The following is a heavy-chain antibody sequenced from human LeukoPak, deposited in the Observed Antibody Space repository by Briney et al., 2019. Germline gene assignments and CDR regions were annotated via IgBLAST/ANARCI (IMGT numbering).Heavy chain of an antibody. J-gene: IGHJ6*02. D-gene: IGHD7-27*01. Sequence: SQTLSLTCTVSGGSISSGGYYWSWIRQPPGKGLEWIGYIYHSGSTYYNPSLKSRVTISVDRSKNQFSLKLSSVTAADTAVYYCARDELALGYYYYGMDVWGQGTTVTVSS. CDR2: IYHSGST. CDR3: ARDELALGYYYYGMDV. CDR1: GGSISSGGYY. V-gene: IGHV4-30-2*01.